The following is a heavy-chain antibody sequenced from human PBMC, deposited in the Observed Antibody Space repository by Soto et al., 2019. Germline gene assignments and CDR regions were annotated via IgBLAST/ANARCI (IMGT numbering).Heavy chain of an antibody. J-gene: IGHJ5*02. Sequence: QMQLVQSGAEVRMPGSSVKVSCRASGGTFSTYSFNWVRQAPGQGLEWMGGIIPLFGTTNYAQKFKGRVTITADESTSTAYMELSSLRAEDAAVYYCARGATHGSSWYFWFDPWGQGTLVTVSS. CDR1: GGTFSTYS. D-gene: IGHD6-13*01. CDR2: IIPLFGTT. V-gene: IGHV1-69*01. CDR3: ARGATHGSSWYFWFDP.